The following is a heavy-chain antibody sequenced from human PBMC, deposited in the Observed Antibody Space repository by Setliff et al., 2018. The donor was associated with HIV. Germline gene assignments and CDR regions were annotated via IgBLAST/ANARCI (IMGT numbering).Heavy chain of an antibody. Sequence: ASVKVSCKTSGYNFSPYRIHWVRQAPGQWLEWIGIIDPGSGAATYAQKLQGRITMTRDTSTTTVYMHLNSLTSDDSAVYFCARVRPAPGAALDYWGQGTLVTSPQ. D-gene: IGHD6-13*01. CDR3: ARVRPAPGAALDY. J-gene: IGHJ4*02. V-gene: IGHV1-46*04. CDR2: IDPGSGAA. CDR1: GYNFSPYR.